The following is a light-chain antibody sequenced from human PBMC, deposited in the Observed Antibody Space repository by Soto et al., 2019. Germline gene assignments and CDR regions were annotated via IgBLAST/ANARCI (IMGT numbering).Light chain of an antibody. CDR1: QTVLYSSNNKNY. CDR2: WAS. CDR3: QQYYSTPRT. V-gene: IGKV4-1*01. J-gene: IGKJ1*01. Sequence: DIVMTQSPDSLAVSLGERATINCKSSQTVLYSSNNKNYLAWYQQKPGQPPKLLIYWASTRESGVPDRFSGSGSRTDFTLTIGSLQAEDVAVYYCQQYYSTPRTFGQGTKVEIK.